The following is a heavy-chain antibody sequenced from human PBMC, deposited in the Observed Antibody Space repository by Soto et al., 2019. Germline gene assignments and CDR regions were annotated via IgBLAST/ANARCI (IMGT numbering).Heavy chain of an antibody. Sequence: SGKVSCKASGLTFTSSAVQWVRQARGQRLEWIGWIVVGSGNTNYAQKFQERVTITRDMSTSTAYMELSSLRSEDTAVYYCAAASHYDFWSGYPFDLWGQGTLVTVSS. CDR2: IVVGSGNT. J-gene: IGHJ4*02. D-gene: IGHD3-3*01. CDR1: GLTFTSSA. CDR3: AAASHYDFWSGYPFDL. V-gene: IGHV1-58*01.